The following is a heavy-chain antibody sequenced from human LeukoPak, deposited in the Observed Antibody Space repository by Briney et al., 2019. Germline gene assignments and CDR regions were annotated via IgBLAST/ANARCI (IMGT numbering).Heavy chain of an antibody. J-gene: IGHJ3*02. CDR3: ARAVGDSSGLDAFDI. V-gene: IGHV1-69*01. CDR1: GGTFSSYA. CDR2: IIPIFGTA. D-gene: IGHD6-19*01. Sequence: GASVKVSCKASGGTFSSYAISWVRQAPGQGLEWMGGIIPIFGTANYAQKFQGRVTITADESTSTAYMELSSLRSEDTAVYYCARAVGDSSGLDAFDIWGQGTMVTVSS.